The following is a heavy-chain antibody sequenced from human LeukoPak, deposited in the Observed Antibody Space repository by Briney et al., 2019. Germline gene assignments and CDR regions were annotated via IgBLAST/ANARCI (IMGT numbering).Heavy chain of an antibody. V-gene: IGHV3-7*01. J-gene: IGHJ4*02. D-gene: IGHD3-22*01. Sequence: AGGSLRLSCAASGFTFSSYWMSWVRQAPGKGLEWVANIKQDGSEKYYVDSVKGRFTISRDNAKNSLYLQMNSLRAEDTAVYYCARDLELVYYDSSGYDYWGQGTLVIVSS. CDR2: IKQDGSEK. CDR3: ARDLELVYYDSSGYDY. CDR1: GFTFSSYW.